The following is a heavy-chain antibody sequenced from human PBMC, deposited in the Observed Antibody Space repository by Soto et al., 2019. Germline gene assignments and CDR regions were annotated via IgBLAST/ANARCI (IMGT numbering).Heavy chain of an antibody. CDR1: GASISSGGYF. CDR3: AREFGPHSREIDS. CDR2: IFYSGST. J-gene: IGHJ4*02. Sequence: PSETLSLTXSVSGASISSGGYFWSWIRQHPGKGLEWIGYIFYSGSTYYDPSLKSRLTLSVDTSNNQFSLRLSSVTAADPAVYCCAREFGPHSREIDSWGQGTLVTVSS. V-gene: IGHV4-31*02. D-gene: IGHD1-26*01.